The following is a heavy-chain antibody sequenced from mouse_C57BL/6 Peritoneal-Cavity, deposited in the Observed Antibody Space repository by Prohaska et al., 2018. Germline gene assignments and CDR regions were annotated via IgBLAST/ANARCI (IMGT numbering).Heavy chain of an antibody. CDR3: ARYYYGSSYAMDY. V-gene: IGHV7-3*01. J-gene: IGHJ4*01. D-gene: IGHD1-1*01. CDR2: IRNKANGYTT. Sequence: EVKLVESGGGLVQPGGSLSLSCAASGFTFTDYYMSWVRQPPGKALELLGFIRNKANGYTTEYSASVKGRFTISIDNSQSILYLQMNALRAEDSATYYCARYYYGSSYAMDYWGQGTSVTVSS. CDR1: GFTFTDYY.